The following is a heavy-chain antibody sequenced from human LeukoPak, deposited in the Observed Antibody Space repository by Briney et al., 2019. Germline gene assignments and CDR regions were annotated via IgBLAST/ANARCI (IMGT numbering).Heavy chain of an antibody. CDR1: GGTFSSYA. CDR2: IIPIFGTA. J-gene: IGHJ4*02. CDR3: ARDHTPVYYFDY. D-gene: IGHD2-2*02. Sequence: SVKVSCKASGGTFSSYAISWVRQAPGQGLEWMGGIIPIFGTANYAQKFQGRVTITADESTSTAYMELSSLRSEDTAVYYCARDHTPVYYFDYWGQGTLVTVSS. V-gene: IGHV1-69*13.